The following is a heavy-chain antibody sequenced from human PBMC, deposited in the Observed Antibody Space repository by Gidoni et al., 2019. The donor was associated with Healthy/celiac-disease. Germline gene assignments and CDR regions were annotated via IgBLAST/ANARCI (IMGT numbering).Heavy chain of an antibody. Sequence: EVQLVESGGGLVQPGGPLRLPFAASGFPFSTYAMHWVRQAPGKGLEYVSAISSNGGSTYYANSVKGRFTISRDNSKNTLYLQMGSLRAEDMAVYYWARDLWTSSGWLSSGVGGRGMDVWGQGTTVTVSS. CDR1: GFPFSTYA. CDR2: ISSNGGST. CDR3: ARDLWTSSGWLSSGVGGRGMDV. J-gene: IGHJ6*02. D-gene: IGHD6-19*01. V-gene: IGHV3-64*01.